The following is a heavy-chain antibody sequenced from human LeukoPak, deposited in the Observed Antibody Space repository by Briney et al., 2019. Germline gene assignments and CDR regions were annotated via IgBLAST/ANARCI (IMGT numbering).Heavy chain of an antibody. D-gene: IGHD7-27*01. V-gene: IGHV3-21*01. CDR3: ARELGAFDI. J-gene: IGHJ3*02. CDR1: GFTFSSHS. Sequence: GGCVRLSCAASGFTFSSHSMNWARQAPGKGLEWVSSISSSSSYIYYADSLKGRFTTSRDNAKNSLYLQMNSLRAEDTAVYYCARELGAFDIWGQGTMATVSS. CDR2: ISSSSSYI.